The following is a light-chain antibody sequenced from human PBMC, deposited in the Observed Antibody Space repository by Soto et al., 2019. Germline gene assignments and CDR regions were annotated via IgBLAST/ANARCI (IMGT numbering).Light chain of an antibody. CDR2: DSN. CDR1: SSNIGAGQD. J-gene: IGLJ1*01. CDR3: QSYGTSLSGFYV. Sequence: QSVLTQPPSVSGAPGQRVTISCTGTSSNIGAGQDVHWYRQLPGAAPKFLISDSNNRASGVPDRFSVSKSGASASLAITGLRAEDEGDYFCQSYGTSLSGFYVFATGTKATVL. V-gene: IGLV1-40*01.